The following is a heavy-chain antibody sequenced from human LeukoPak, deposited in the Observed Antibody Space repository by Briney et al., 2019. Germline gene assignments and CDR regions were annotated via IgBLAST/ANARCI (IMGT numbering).Heavy chain of an antibody. CDR3: AREQRPGIAATGTD. D-gene: IGHD6-13*01. J-gene: IGHJ4*02. Sequence: GGSLRLSCAASGFTFSSYRMNWVRQAPGKGLEWVSSISSSSSYIYYADSVKGRFTISRDNAKNSLYLQMNSLRAEDTAVYYCAREQRPGIAATGTDWGQGTLVTVSS. V-gene: IGHV3-21*01. CDR1: GFTFSSYR. CDR2: ISSSSSYI.